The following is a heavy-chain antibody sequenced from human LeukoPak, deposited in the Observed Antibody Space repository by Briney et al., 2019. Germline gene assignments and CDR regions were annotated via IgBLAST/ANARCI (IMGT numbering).Heavy chain of an antibody. V-gene: IGHV3-23*01. J-gene: IGHJ4*02. D-gene: IGHD4-17*01. CDR1: GFTFSSYA. Sequence: GGSLRLSCAASGFTFSSYAMSWVRQAPGKWLEWVSAIIGSVGSTYYTDSVKGRFTISIHNSKNKMYLQMNSLRAEDTAVYYCAKFATTDPFDYWGQGTLVTVSS. CDR3: AKFATTDPFDY. CDR2: IIGSVGST.